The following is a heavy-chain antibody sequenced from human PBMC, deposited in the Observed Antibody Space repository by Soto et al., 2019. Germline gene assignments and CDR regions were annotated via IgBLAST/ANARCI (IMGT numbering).Heavy chain of an antibody. CDR1: GFTVRYYE. V-gene: IGHV3-48*03. Sequence: GSLRLSCAASGFTVRYYEMNWVRQAPGKGLEWVSYISSSGSTINYADSVKGRFTISRDNAKNSLYLQMNSLRAEDTAIYYCARYSVYSGTYGLDVWGQGTTVTVSS. CDR2: ISSSGSTI. CDR3: ARYSVYSGTYGLDV. J-gene: IGHJ6*02. D-gene: IGHD2-21*01.